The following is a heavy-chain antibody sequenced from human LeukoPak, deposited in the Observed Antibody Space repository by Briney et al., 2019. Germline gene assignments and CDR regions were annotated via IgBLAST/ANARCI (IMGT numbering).Heavy chain of an antibody. J-gene: IGHJ6*03. V-gene: IGHV1-2*02. CDR2: INPNSGGT. Sequence: ASVKVSCKASGYTFTGYYMHWVRQAPGQGLEWMGWINPNSGGTNYAQKLQGRVTMTTDTSTSTAYMELRSLRSDDTAVYYCARVYSDYPPFYYYYMDVWGKGTTVTISS. CDR3: ARVYSDYPPFYYYYMDV. D-gene: IGHD4-11*01. CDR1: GYTFTGYY.